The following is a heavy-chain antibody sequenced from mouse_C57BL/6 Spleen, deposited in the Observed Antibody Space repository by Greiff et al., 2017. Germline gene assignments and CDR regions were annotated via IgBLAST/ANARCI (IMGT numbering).Heavy chain of an antibody. CDR3: ARSRYDYDAY. D-gene: IGHD2-4*01. CDR1: GYTFTDYY. J-gene: IGHJ2*01. CDR2: INPNIGGT. V-gene: IGHV1-26*01. Sequence: VQLQQSGPELVKPGASVKISCKASGYTFTDYYMNWVKQSHGKSLEWIGDINPNIGGTSYNQKFKGKATLTVDKSSSTAYMELRSLTSEDSAVYYCARSRYDYDAYWGQGTTLTVSS.